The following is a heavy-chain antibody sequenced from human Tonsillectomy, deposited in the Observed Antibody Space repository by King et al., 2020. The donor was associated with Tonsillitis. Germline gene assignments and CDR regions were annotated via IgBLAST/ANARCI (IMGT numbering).Heavy chain of an antibody. J-gene: IGHJ4*02. V-gene: IGHV6-1*01. Sequence: VQLQESGPGLVKPSQTLSLTCVISGDSISSNSASRNWIRQSPSRGLEWLGRTYYRFKWFNDYELSVKSRMTISPDTSKNQVSLHLNSVTPEDTAVYYCARGALWLHDSNYFDYWGQGTLITVSS. D-gene: IGHD5-24*01. CDR2: TYYRFKWFN. CDR3: ARGALWLHDSNYFDY. CDR1: GDSISSNSAS.